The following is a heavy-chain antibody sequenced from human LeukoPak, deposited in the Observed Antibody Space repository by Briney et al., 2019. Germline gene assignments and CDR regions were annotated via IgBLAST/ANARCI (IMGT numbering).Heavy chain of an antibody. CDR3: ARDPYSNYFDY. J-gene: IGHJ4*02. D-gene: IGHD5-18*01. CDR2: INPNNGDT. CDR1: GYTFTGYY. V-gene: IGHV1-2*02. Sequence: ASVKVSCKASGYTFTGYYMHWVRQAPGQGLEWMGWINPNNGDTNYAQKFQGRVTMTRDTSISTAYMELNRLRSDDTAVYYCARDPYSNYFDYWGQGTLVTVSS.